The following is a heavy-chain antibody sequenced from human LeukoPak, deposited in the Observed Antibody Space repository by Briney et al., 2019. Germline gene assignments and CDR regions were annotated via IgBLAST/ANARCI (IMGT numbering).Heavy chain of an antibody. CDR2: ISGSGDGA. V-gene: IGHV3-23*01. CDR3: AKGGYSSGWPEYYFDY. J-gene: IGHJ4*02. Sequence: PGGSLRLSCAASGFTFSNYVMGWVRQAPGKGLEWVSAISGSGDGADYADSVRGRFTISRDNSKNTLYLQMNSLRAEDTAVYYCAKGGYSSGWPEYYFDYWGQGTLVTVSS. D-gene: IGHD6-19*01. CDR1: GFTFSNYV.